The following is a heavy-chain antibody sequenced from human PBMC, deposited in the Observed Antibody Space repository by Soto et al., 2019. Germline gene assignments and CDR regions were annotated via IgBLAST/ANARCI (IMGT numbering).Heavy chain of an antibody. V-gene: IGHV1-69*13. CDR1: GGTFSSYA. J-gene: IGHJ5*02. CDR3: AGGRSVVVAATYQGQKNWFDP. D-gene: IGHD2-15*01. CDR2: SIPIFGTA. Sequence: ASVKVSCKASGGTFSSYAISWVRQAPGQGLEWMGGSIPIFGTANYGQKFQGGVTITADESTSTAYMELSSLRSEDTFVYYCAGGRSVVVAATYQGQKNWFDPWGQGTLVTVSS.